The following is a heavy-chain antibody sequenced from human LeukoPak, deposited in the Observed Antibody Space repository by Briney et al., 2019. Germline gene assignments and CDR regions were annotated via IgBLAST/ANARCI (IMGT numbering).Heavy chain of an antibody. Sequence: GGSLRLSCAASGFTFSSYEMNWVRQAPGKGLEWVSYISASGSIRYYADSVKGRSTSSRDNAKNSLYLQMDSLRAEDTAVYYCARATVVTWDCWGQGTLVTVSS. V-gene: IGHV3-48*03. J-gene: IGHJ4*02. CDR2: ISASGSIR. CDR1: GFTFSSYE. D-gene: IGHD4-23*01. CDR3: ARATVVTWDC.